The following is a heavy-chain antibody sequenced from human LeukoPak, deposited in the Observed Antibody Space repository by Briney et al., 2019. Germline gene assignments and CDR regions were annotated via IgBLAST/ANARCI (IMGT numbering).Heavy chain of an antibody. CDR3: ARGGSSIAARYYGMDV. CDR1: GYTFTGYY. Sequence: ASVKVSCKASGYTFTGYYMQWGREAPGQGLEWMGWINPNSGGTNYAQKFQGRVTMTRDTSISTAYMELSRLRSDDTAVYYCARGGSSIAARYYGMDVWGQGTTVTVSS. CDR2: INPNSGGT. J-gene: IGHJ6*02. V-gene: IGHV1-2*02. D-gene: IGHD6-6*01.